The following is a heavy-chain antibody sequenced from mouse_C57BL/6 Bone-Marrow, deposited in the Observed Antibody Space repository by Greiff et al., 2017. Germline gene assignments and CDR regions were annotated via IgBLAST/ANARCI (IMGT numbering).Heavy chain of an antibody. J-gene: IGHJ3*01. CDR3: SREGGYLAWFAY. CDR2: IYPRDGST. V-gene: IGHV1-78*01. D-gene: IGHD2-3*01. Sequence: QVQLQQSDAELVKPGASVKISCKVSGYTFTDHTIHWMKQRPEQGLEWIGYIYPRDGSTKYNEKFKGKATLTADKSSRTAYMQLNSLISEDSAVYFCSREGGYLAWFAYWGQGTLVTVSA. CDR1: GYTFTDHT.